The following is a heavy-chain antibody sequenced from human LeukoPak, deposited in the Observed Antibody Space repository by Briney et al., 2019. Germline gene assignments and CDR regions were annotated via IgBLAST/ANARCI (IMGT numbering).Heavy chain of an antibody. J-gene: IGHJ5*02. CDR2: IHYTGGA. CDR1: SGSISGYY. Sequence: SETLSLTCSVSSGSISGYYWSWIRQPPGKGLEWIAYIHYTGGAKYNASLKSRVTMSVDTPKNQLSLRLNFVTAADTAAYYCARGGGGSPNWFDPWGPGTLVTVSS. V-gene: IGHV4-59*01. CDR3: ARGGGGSPNWFDP. D-gene: IGHD1-26*01.